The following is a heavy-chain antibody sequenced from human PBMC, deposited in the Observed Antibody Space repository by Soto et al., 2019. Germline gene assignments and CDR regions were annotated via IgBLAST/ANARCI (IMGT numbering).Heavy chain of an antibody. CDR1: GGSFSGYY. D-gene: IGHD2-2*01. J-gene: IGHJ5*02. CDR3: ARIGRDRNIVVVPAARGWFDP. CDR2: INHSGST. Sequence: SETLSLTCAVYGGSFSGYYWSWIRQPPGKGLEWIGEINHSGSTNYNPSLKSPGTISVDTSKNQFSLKLSSVTAADTAVYYCARIGRDRNIVVVPAARGWFDPWGQGTLVTVSS. V-gene: IGHV4-34*01.